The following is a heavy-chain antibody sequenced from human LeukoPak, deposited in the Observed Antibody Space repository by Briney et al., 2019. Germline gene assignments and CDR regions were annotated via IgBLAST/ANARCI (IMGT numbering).Heavy chain of an antibody. CDR1: GYTCTSYG. J-gene: IGHJ4*02. Sequence: ASVKVSCKASGYTCTSYGINWVRQAPGQGLEWLGWISGYTGHTNYVQKIQGRVTMTTDTSTNTAYMELRSLRSDDRAVYYCARGPGMAVAGVFDYWGQGGLVTVS. CDR3: ARGPGMAVAGVFDY. CDR2: ISGYTGHT. D-gene: IGHD6-19*01. V-gene: IGHV1-18*04.